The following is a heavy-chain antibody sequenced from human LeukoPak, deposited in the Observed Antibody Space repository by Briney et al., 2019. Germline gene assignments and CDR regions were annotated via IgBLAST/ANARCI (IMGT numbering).Heavy chain of an antibody. CDR1: GYTFTSYD. CDR3: ARYFDWPKHGMDV. D-gene: IGHD3-9*01. J-gene: IGHJ6*02. Sequence: ASVKVSCKASGYTFTSYDINWVRQATGQGLEWVGWMNPSSGDAGSAQKFQGRVTMTRDTSISTAYMELSRLRSDDTAVYYCARYFDWPKHGMDVWGQGTTVTVSS. CDR2: MNPSSGDA. V-gene: IGHV1-8*01.